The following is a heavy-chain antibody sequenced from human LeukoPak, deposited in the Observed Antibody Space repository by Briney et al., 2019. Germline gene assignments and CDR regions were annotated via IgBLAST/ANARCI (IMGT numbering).Heavy chain of an antibody. CDR2: INHSGST. CDR3: ARAPDYGDYGD. CDR1: GGSFSGYY. J-gene: IGHJ4*02. Sequence: TETLSLTCAVYGGSFSGYYWSWIRQPPGKGLEWIGEINHSGSTNYNPSLKSRATISVDTSKNQFSLKLNSVTAADTAVYYCARAPDYGDYGDWGQGTLVTVSS. D-gene: IGHD4-17*01. V-gene: IGHV4-34*01.